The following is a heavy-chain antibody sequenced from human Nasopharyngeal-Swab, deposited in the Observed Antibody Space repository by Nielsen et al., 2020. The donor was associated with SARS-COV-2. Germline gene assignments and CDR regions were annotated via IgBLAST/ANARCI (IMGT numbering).Heavy chain of an antibody. V-gene: IGHV4-34*01. CDR3: ANRVYYYDSSGYRQTALFDY. J-gene: IGHJ4*02. CDR2: INHSGST. D-gene: IGHD3-22*01. Sequence: RQAPGKGLEWIGEINHSGSTNYNPSLKSRVTMSVDTSKNQFSLKLSSVTAADTAVYYCANRVYYYDSSGYRQTALFDYWGQGTLVTVSS.